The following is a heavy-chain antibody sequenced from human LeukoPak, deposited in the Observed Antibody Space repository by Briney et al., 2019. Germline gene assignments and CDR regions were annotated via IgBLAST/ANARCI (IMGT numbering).Heavy chain of an antibody. CDR2: LRDKGSTT. J-gene: IGHJ4*01. D-gene: IGHD6-19*01. V-gene: IGHV3-23*01. CDR1: GFTLSNSA. CDR3: ARGIYSRVWSYLDL. Sequence: GGSLRLSCAASGFTLSNSAMSWARHAPGKGLECGSNLRDKGSTTVYGHCVKGRFTIPRDNPKNTVYLQMNSLRGEDMAVYQCARGIYSRVWSYLDLGGHGTLVSV.